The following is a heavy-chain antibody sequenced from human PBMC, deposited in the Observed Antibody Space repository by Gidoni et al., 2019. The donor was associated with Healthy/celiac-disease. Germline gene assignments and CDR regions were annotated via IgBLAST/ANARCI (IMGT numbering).Heavy chain of an antibody. CDR1: GFTLGDYA. D-gene: IGHD3-22*01. V-gene: IGHV3-49*05. J-gene: IGHJ4*02. Sequence: EVQLVESGGGLVKPGRSLRLPCTASGFTLGDYAMSWFRQAPGKGLEWVGFIRSKAYGGTTEYAASVKGRFTIARDDSKSIAYLQMNSLKTEDTAVYYCTREHYYDSSGQGYDYWGQGTLVTVSS. CDR3: TREHYYDSSGQGYDY. CDR2: IRSKAYGGTT.